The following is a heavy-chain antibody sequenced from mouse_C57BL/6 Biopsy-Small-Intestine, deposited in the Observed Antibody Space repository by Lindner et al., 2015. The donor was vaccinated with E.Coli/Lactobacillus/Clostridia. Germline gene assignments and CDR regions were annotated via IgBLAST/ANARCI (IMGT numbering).Heavy chain of an antibody. Sequence: VQLQESGAELVKPGASVKLSCKASGYTFTDYTIHWVKQRSGQGLEWIGWFYPGGGSIKYNEKFKDKATLTADKSSSTVYMELSRLTSEDSAVYFCARHEDYDWHFDYWGQGTTLTVSS. V-gene: IGHV1-62-2*01. CDR3: ARHEDYDWHFDY. CDR2: FYPGGGSI. J-gene: IGHJ2*01. D-gene: IGHD2-12*01. CDR1: GYTFTDYT.